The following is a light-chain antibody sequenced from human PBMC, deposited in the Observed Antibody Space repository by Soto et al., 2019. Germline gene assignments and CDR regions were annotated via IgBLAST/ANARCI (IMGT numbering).Light chain of an antibody. V-gene: IGLV2-11*01. Sequence: QSALTQPRSVSGSPGQSVTISCTGSSSDVGGYSHVSWFQQHPGKAPKLMIYDVTKRPSGVPDRFSGSKSGNTASLTISGLQAEDESDYYCSSYAGSNNLGVFGGGTKLTVL. CDR1: SSDVGGYSH. CDR3: SSYAGSNNLGV. J-gene: IGLJ2*01. CDR2: DVT.